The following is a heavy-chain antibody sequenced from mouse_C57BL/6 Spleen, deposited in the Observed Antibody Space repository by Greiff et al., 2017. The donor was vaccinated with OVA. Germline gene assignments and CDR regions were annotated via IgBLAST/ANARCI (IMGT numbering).Heavy chain of an antibody. J-gene: IGHJ2*01. CDR1: GYTSTSYW. V-gene: IGHV1-7*01. Sequence: QVQLQQSGAELAKPGASVKLSCKASGYTSTSYWMHWVKQRPGQGLEWIGYINPSSGYTKYNQKFKDKATLTADKSSSTAYMQLSSLTYEDSAVYYCARGDGNYGFHFDYWGQGTTLTVSS. D-gene: IGHD2-1*01. CDR2: INPSSGYT. CDR3: ARGDGNYGFHFDY.